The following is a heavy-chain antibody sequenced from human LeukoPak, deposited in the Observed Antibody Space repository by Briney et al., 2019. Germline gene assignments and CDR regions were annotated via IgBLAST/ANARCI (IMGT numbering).Heavy chain of an antibody. CDR2: RSIYNGNT. J-gene: IGHJ4*02. CDR1: GYDFINYG. Sequence: GASVKVSCKASGYDFINYGISWVRQAPGQGLEWMGWRSIYNGNTDYKLQGRVTMTTDTSTSTAYMELMSLRSDDAAVYYCARGGPFPSSSSSREYYLDYWGQGTLVTVSS. CDR3: ARGGPFPSSSSSREYYLDY. V-gene: IGHV1-18*01. D-gene: IGHD6-6*01.